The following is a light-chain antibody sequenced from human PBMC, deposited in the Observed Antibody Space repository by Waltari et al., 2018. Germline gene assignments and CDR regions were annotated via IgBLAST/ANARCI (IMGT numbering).Light chain of an antibody. CDR1: QSIDRY. V-gene: IGKV1-39*01. CDR2: AAS. CDR3: QHSYSPPYT. Sequence: DIQMTQSPSSLSASVGDRVTITCRASQSIDRYLNWYQHKPPNAPKLLIYAASRLQSGFPSRFSGSGSGTDFTLTITSLQPDDFATYYCQHSYSPPYTFGQGTRLEIK. J-gene: IGKJ2*01.